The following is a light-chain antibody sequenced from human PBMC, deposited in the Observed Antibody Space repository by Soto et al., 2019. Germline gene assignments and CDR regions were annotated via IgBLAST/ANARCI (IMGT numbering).Light chain of an antibody. CDR1: SNDVGYYNY. CDR2: EVT. Sequence: QSVLSQPAAVSGSPGQSITISCTGTSNDVGYYNYVSWYQQHPGQAPKLMISEVTTRPSGVSDRFSGSKSGNTASLTNSRLQAEDEAHYYCSSYTTAYTQVFGGGTKLTVL. CDR3: SSYTTAYTQV. V-gene: IGLV2-14*01. J-gene: IGLJ3*02.